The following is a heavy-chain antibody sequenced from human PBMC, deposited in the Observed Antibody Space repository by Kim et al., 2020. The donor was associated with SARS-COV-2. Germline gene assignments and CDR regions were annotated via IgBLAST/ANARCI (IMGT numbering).Heavy chain of an antibody. CDR2: TSGSSNYI. J-gene: IGHJ5*02. V-gene: IGHV3-21*01. CDR3: ASLYYQESSGAT. D-gene: IGHD3-22*01. Sequence: GGSLRLSCVASGFSLSSYSLNWVRQAPGKGLEWVSSTSGSSNYITYADSVKGRCTVSRDNAKNSMYLQMTSRRADDTAVYYCASLYYQESSGATWSQGTLVTVNS. CDR1: GFSLSSYS.